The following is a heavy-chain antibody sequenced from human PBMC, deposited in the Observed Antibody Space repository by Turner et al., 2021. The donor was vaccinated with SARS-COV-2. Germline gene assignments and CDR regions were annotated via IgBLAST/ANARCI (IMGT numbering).Heavy chain of an antibody. J-gene: IGHJ4*02. CDR3: AKDMRVGFRGVITRGGFDY. V-gene: IGHV3-9*01. D-gene: IGHD3-10*01. CDR1: GSTFVDYS. CDR2: MSWNSGSI. Sequence: EVQLVESGGGLVRLGRSCRLSCAVSGSTFVDYSMHWFRQAPGKGLEWVAGMSWNSGSIGYEDAVKGRFTIARDNAKNSLYLQMNRLRAEDKALYYCAKDMRVGFRGVITRGGFDYWGQGTLVTVSS.